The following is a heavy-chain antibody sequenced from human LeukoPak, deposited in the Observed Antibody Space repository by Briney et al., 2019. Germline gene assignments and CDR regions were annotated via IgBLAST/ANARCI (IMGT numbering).Heavy chain of an antibody. D-gene: IGHD3-10*02. CDR2: IKSKTDGGTT. V-gene: IGHV3-15*01. J-gene: IGHJ3*02. CDR1: GFTFNNAW. Sequence: GGSLRLSCAASGFTFNNAWMSWVRQAPGKGLEWVGRIKSKTDGGTTDYAAPVKGRFIISRDDSKNTLYLQMNSLKTEDTAVYYCTTDVLWPDTDAFDIWGQGTMVTVSS. CDR3: TTDVLWPDTDAFDI.